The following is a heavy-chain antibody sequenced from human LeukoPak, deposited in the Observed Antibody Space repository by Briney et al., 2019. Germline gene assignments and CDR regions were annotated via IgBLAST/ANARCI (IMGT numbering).Heavy chain of an antibody. CDR2: IYYSGST. CDR3: ARQEGVATTFDY. CDR1: GGSISSYY. V-gene: IGHV4-59*01. J-gene: IGHJ4*02. D-gene: IGHD5-12*01. Sequence: PSETLSLTCTVSGGSISSYYWSWIRQPPGKGLEWIGYIYYSGSTNYNPSLKSRVTISVDTSKNQFSPKLSSVTAADTAVYYCARQEGVATTFDYWGQGTLVTVSS.